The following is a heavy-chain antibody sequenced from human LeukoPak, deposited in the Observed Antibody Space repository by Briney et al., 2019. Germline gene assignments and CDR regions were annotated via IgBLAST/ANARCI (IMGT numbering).Heavy chain of an antibody. D-gene: IGHD3-3*01. CDR3: ARVGDYDFWSAPMGAFDI. CDR2: ISSSSSYI. CDR1: GFTFSSYS. J-gene: IGHJ3*02. Sequence: PGGSLRLSCAASGFTFSSYSMNWVRQAPGKGLEWASSISSSSSYIYYADSVKGRFTISRDNAKNSLYLQMNSLRAEDTAVYYCARVGDYDFWSAPMGAFDIWGQGTMVTVSS. V-gene: IGHV3-21*01.